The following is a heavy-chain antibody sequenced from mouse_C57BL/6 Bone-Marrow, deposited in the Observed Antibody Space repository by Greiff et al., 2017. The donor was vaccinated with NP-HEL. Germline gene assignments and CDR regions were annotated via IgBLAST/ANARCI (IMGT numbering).Heavy chain of an antibody. D-gene: IGHD2-1*01. Sequence: VQLKESGPSLVKPSQTLSLTCSVTGDSITRGYWNWIRKFPGNKLEYMGYTSYSGSTYYNPSLKSRISITRDTSKNQYYLQLNSVTTEDTATYYCVRSIGNYAWFAYWGQGTLVTVSA. J-gene: IGHJ3*01. CDR3: VRSIGNYAWFAY. CDR1: GDSITRGY. V-gene: IGHV3-8*02. CDR2: TSYSGST.